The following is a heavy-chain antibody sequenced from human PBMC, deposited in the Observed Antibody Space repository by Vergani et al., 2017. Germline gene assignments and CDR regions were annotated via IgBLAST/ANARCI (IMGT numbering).Heavy chain of an antibody. J-gene: IGHJ6*03. CDR1: GFTFSSYW. V-gene: IGHV3-7*01. CDR2: IKQDGSEK. D-gene: IGHD2-2*01. Sequence: EVQLVESGGGLVQPGGSLRLSCAASGFTFSSYWMSWVRQATGKGLEWVANIKQDGSEKYYVDSVKGRFTISRDNAKNSLYLQMNSLRAEDTAVYYCARGTSSSSTICYRFGYYYYSYMNVWGKGTTVTVSS. CDR3: ARGTSSSSTICYRFGYYYYSYMNV.